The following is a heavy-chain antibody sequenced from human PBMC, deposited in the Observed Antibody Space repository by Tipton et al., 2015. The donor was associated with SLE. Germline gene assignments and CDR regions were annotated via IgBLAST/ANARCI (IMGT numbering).Heavy chain of an antibody. CDR2: VYISGDT. CDR1: GGSISRGSYF. J-gene: IGHJ6*03. V-gene: IGHV4-61*02. Sequence: TLSLTCTVSGGSISRGSYFWTWIRQPAGKGLEWIGRVYISGDTNYNPSLKSRVTISVDTSKNQFSLKLTSVTAADSAVYYCTRGHFNSGTFPYYNYYYYMDVWGKGTAVTVSS. D-gene: IGHD3-10*01. CDR3: TRGHFNSGTFPYYNYYYYMDV.